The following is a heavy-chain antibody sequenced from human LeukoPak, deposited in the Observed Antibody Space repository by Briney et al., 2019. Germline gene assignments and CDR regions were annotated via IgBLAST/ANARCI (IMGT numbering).Heavy chain of an antibody. Sequence: SGGSLRLSCAASGFTFSSYPMHWVRQAPGKGLEYVSAISSNGGSTYYANSVKGRFTISRDNSKNTLYLQMNSLRAEDTAVYYCARDHCSSTSCQVNAFDIWGQGTMVTVSS. CDR3: ARDHCSSTSCQVNAFDI. D-gene: IGHD2-2*01. J-gene: IGHJ3*02. CDR2: ISSNGGST. CDR1: GFTFSSYP. V-gene: IGHV3-64*01.